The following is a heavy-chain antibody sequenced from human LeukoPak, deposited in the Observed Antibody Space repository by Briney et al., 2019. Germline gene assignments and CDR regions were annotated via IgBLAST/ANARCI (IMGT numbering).Heavy chain of an antibody. Sequence: GGPLRLSCAASGFSFWSYGVHWVRQTPGKGLEWVAFIRYDGSNKYYADSVKGRFTISRDNSKNTVYMQMNSLRAEDTAVYYCVKKTPSGSDDYWGLGTLVTVSS. CDR1: GFSFWSYG. J-gene: IGHJ4*02. CDR3: VKKTPSGSDDY. D-gene: IGHD5-12*01. V-gene: IGHV3-30*02. CDR2: IRYDGSNK.